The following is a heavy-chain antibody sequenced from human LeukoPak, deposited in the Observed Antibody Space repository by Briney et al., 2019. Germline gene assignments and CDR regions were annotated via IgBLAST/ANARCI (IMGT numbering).Heavy chain of an antibody. D-gene: IGHD7-27*01. J-gene: IGHJ4*02. CDR2: INHSGST. CDR1: GFTFSTSW. Sequence: GSLRLSCAASGFTFSTSWMTWVRQPPGKGLEWIGEINHSGSTNYNPSLKSRVTISVDTSKNQFSLKLSSVTAADTAVYYCARGVGLGIRFDYWGQGTLVTVSS. CDR3: ARGVGLGIRFDY. V-gene: IGHV4-34*01.